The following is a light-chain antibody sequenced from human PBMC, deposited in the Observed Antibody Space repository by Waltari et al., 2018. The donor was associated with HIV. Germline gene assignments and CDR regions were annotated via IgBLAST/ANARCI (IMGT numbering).Light chain of an antibody. J-gene: IGLJ2*01. CDR2: DVS. Sequence: QSALPQPPSASGSPGQSVTISCTGTSSDLGGYNYVSWYQQHPGKAPKLMIYDVSKRPSGVPDRFFGSRSGNTAALTVSGLQAEDEADYYCSSYAGSNNLVFGGGTKLTVL. CDR3: SSYAGSNNLV. CDR1: SSDLGGYNY. V-gene: IGLV2-8*01.